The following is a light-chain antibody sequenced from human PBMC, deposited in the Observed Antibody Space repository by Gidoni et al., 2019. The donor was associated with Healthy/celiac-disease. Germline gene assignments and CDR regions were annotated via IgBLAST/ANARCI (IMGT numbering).Light chain of an antibody. CDR1: QGISSY. J-gene: IGKJ5*01. V-gene: IGKV1-8*01. CDR2: AAS. Sequence: AIRMTQSPSSLSASTGDRVTITCRASQGISSYLAWYQQKPGKAPKLLIYAASTLQSGVPSRFSGSVSGTDFTLTISCLQSEDFATYYCQQYYSYPQITFXQXTRLEIK. CDR3: QQYYSYPQIT.